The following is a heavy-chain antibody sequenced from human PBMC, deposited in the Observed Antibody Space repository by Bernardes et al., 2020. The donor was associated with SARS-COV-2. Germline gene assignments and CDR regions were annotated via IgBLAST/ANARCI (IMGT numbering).Heavy chain of an antibody. CDR3: AKSQGTSMAEY. D-gene: IGHD5-18*01. CDR1: GFTFSNYA. V-gene: IGHV3-23*01. Sequence: GGTLRLSCAASGFTFSNYAMSWVRQAPGKGLEWVSAISGSGRNTYYVDSVKGRFTISRDNSKNTLYLQINSLRAEDTAVYYCAKSQGTSMAEYWGQGTLVTVSS. CDR2: ISGSGRNT. J-gene: IGHJ4*02.